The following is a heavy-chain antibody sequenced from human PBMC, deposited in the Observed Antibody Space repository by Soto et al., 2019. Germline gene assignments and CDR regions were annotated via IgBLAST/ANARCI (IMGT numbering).Heavy chain of an antibody. J-gene: IGHJ4*02. CDR1: GESFSDYF. Sequence: QVHLQQWGAGLLKPSETLSLTCAVSGESFSDYFYSWLRQPPGKGLEWSGELDHSGGRTIYIPSLSSRGTMSGATSKDQFSLLLSSVTAADLAVKYCASGCCYTWTFGGQGTLVTVSS. D-gene: IGHD2-15*01. CDR3: ASGCCYTWTF. CDR2: LDHSGGRT. V-gene: IGHV4-34*01.